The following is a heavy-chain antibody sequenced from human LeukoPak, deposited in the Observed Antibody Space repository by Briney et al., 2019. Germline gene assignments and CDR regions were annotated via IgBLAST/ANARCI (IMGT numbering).Heavy chain of an antibody. CDR1: GGTFSSYA. Sequence: GASVKVSCKASGGTFSSYAISWVRQAPGQGLEWMGGIIPIFGTANYAQKFQGRVTLTRDTSTSTVYMELSSLRSEDTAVYYCARDQGSGNYYFDDYWGQGTLVTVSS. J-gene: IGHJ4*02. CDR2: IIPIFGTA. V-gene: IGHV1-69*05. CDR3: ARDQGSGNYYFDDY. D-gene: IGHD1-26*01.